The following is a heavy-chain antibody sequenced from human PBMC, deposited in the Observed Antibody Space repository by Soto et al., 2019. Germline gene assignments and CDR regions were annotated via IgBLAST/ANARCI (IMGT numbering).Heavy chain of an antibody. CDR1: GFTFDDYA. Sequence: GGSLRLSCAASGFTFDDYAMHWVRQAPGKGLEWVSGISWNSGSIGYADSVKGRFTISRDNAKNSLYLQMNSLRAEDTALYYCAEETSPSAYSSSAYGMDVWGQGTTVTVSS. CDR2: ISWNSGSI. V-gene: IGHV3-9*01. J-gene: IGHJ6*02. CDR3: AEETSPSAYSSSAYGMDV. D-gene: IGHD6-6*01.